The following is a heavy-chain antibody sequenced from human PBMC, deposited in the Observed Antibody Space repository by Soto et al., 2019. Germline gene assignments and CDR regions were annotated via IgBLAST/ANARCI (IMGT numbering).Heavy chain of an antibody. CDR1: GFTLIDRY. CDR2: FRNKVTIYTT. J-gene: IGHJ4*02. CDR3: ARGDQRN. Sequence: EVQLVESGGGWFQPGGSWRLSFAAPGFTLIDRYMDGVRRAPGKGLGWVGGFRNKVTIYTTAYAASVKGRFTISRDDSKNSLYIQMNSLKTEDTAVYYCARGDQRNWGQGTLVTVSS. V-gene: IGHV3-72*01.